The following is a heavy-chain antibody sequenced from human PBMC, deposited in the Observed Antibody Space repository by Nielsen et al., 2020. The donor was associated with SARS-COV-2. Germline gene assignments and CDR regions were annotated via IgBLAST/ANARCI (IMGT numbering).Heavy chain of an antibody. Sequence: SETLSLTCTVSGGSISSGDYYWSWIRQPPGKGLEWIGRIYTSGSTKYNPSLKSRVTMSVDTSKNQFSLELSSVTAADTAVYYCARTSLLYGDYDYFDYWGQGTLVTVSS. CDR2: IYTSGST. J-gene: IGHJ4*02. CDR1: GGSISSGDYY. V-gene: IGHV4-61*02. CDR3: ARTSLLYGDYDYFDY. D-gene: IGHD4-17*01.